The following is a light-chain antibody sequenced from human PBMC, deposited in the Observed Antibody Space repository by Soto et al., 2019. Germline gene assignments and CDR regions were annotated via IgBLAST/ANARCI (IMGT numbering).Light chain of an antibody. Sequence: QSVLIQPASVSGSRGQSITISCTGASRDVGGYNYVSWYQQFPGRAPKVMIYEVTNRPSGASNRFSGSKCGNTASLTISGLQAEDEADYYSSSYTSSNTLIFGGGTKVTV. CDR2: EVT. J-gene: IGLJ2*01. CDR1: SRDVGGYNY. CDR3: SSYTSSNTLI. V-gene: IGLV2-14*01.